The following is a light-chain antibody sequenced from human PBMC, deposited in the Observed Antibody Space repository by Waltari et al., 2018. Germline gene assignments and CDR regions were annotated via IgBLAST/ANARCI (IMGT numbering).Light chain of an antibody. CDR1: SSDVGGYNY. J-gene: IGLJ1*01. CDR2: DVS. CDR3: SSYTSSSTQV. V-gene: IGLV2-14*01. Sequence: QSALTQPASVSGSPGQPITISCTGTSSDVGGYNYVSWYQQHPGKAPKLMIYDVSNRPSGVSNRFSGSKSGNTASLTSSGLQAEDEADYYCSSYTSSSTQVFGTGTKVTVL.